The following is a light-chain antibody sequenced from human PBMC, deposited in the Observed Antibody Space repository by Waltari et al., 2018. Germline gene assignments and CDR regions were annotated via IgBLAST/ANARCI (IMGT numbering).Light chain of an antibody. CDR3: QQRRSWPPLT. CDR1: QSVSNF. CDR2: DAS. V-gene: IGKV3-11*01. Sequence: EIVLTQSPATLSLSPGERATLSCRASQSVSNFLAWYQQKPGQAPKLLIYDASNRATGIPVRFSGSGSVTDFTLTISNLEPEDFAVYYCQQRRSWPPLTFGGGTKVEVK. J-gene: IGKJ4*01.